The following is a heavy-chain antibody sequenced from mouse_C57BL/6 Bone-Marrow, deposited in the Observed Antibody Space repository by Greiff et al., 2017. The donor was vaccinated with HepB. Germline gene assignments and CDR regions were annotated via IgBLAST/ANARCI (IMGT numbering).Heavy chain of an antibody. CDR3: ARYDGYYGAMDY. D-gene: IGHD2-3*01. J-gene: IGHJ4*01. CDR2: IYPGSGST. Sequence: VQLQQPGAELVKPGASVKMSCKASGYTFTSYWITWVKQRPGQGLEWIGDIYPGSGSTNYNEKFKSKAILTVDTSSSTAYMQLSSLTSEDSAVYYCARYDGYYGAMDYWGQGTSVTVSS. CDR1: GYTFTSYW. V-gene: IGHV1-55*01.